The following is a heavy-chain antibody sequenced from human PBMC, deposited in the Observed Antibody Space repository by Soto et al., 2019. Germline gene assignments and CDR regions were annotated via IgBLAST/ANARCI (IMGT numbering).Heavy chain of an antibody. CDR1: GGTFSSYT. D-gene: IGHD5-12*01. J-gene: IGHJ4*02. Sequence: QVQLVQSGAEVKKPGSSVKVSCKASGGTFSSYTISWVRQAPGQGLEWMGRIIPILGIANYAQKFQGRVTIPADKSTSTAYMALTSLRSEDTAVYYCARDPSVYDLPAYWGQGTLVTVSS. V-gene: IGHV1-69*08. CDR3: ARDPSVYDLPAY. CDR2: IIPILGIA.